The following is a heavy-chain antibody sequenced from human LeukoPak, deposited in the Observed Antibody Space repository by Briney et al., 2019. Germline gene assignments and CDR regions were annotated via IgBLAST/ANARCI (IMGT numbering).Heavy chain of an antibody. Sequence: ASVKVSCKASGYTFTSYGISWVRQAPGQGLEWMGWISAYNGNTNYAQKLQGRVTITRDTSASTAYMELSSLRPEDMAIYYCARARMDDSTPPLVDWGQGTLVTVSS. D-gene: IGHD3-22*01. CDR2: ISAYNGNT. CDR3: ARARMDDSTPPLVD. V-gene: IGHV1-18*03. J-gene: IGHJ4*02. CDR1: GYTFTSYG.